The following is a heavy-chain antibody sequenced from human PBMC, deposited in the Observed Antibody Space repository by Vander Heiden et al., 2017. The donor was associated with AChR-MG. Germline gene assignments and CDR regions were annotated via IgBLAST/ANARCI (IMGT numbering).Heavy chain of an antibody. CDR2: IKQDGSEK. CDR1: GFTFSSYW. Sequence: EVQLVESGGGLVQPGGSLRLSCAASGFTFSSYWMSWVRQAPGKGLEWVANIKQDGSEKYYVDSVKGRFPISSDNAKNSRYLQRNSLIAEDTAVYYCARDGYYYGSGSYYYPYYYYYGKDVWWQGSTVALSS. D-gene: IGHD3-10*01. J-gene: IGHJ6*01. V-gene: IGHV3-7*01. CDR3: ARDGYYYGSGSYYYPYYYYYGKDV.